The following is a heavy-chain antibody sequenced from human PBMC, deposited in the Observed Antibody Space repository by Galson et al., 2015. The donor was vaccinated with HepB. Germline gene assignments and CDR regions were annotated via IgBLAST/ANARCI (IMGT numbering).Heavy chain of an antibody. CDR2: IQYSGSS. CDR3: ARASGSGSPFAF. Sequence: VSGGSISTYYWSWIRQPPGKGLEWIGYIQYSGSSIYNPSLKSRVTMSVDTSKKQFSLKLSSVTATDTAVYYCARASGSGSPFAFWGQGTLVTVSS. D-gene: IGHD3-10*01. J-gene: IGHJ4*02. V-gene: IGHV4-59*08. CDR1: GGSISTYY.